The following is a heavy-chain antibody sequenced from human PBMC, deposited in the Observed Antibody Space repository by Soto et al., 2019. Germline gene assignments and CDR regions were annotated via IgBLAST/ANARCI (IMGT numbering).Heavy chain of an antibody. CDR3: ARVQIVVVVAASGAFDI. Sequence: QVQLQESGPGLVKPSQTLSLTCTVSGGSISSGGYYWSWIRQHPGKGLEWIGYIYYSGSTYYNPSLKSLVTISVDTSKNQFSLKLSSVTAADTAVYYCARVQIVVVVAASGAFDIWGQGTMVTVSS. J-gene: IGHJ3*02. CDR1: GGSISSGGYY. D-gene: IGHD2-15*01. CDR2: IYYSGST. V-gene: IGHV4-31*01.